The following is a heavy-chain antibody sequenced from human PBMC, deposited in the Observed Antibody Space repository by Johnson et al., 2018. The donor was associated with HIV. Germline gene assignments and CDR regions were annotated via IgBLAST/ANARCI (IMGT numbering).Heavy chain of an antibody. CDR1: GFTVSSNY. D-gene: IGHD3-16*01. CDR3: ARDPRLGELKIDRRGYAFDI. V-gene: IGHV3-11*01. Sequence: QMQLVESGGDLVQPGGSLRLSCAASGFTVSSNYMSWIRQAPGKGLEWVSYISSSGSTIYYADSVKGRFTISRAHAKKSLYVQMNSLRAEDTALYYCARDPRLGELKIDRRGYAFDIWGQGTMVTVSS. CDR2: ISSSGSTI. J-gene: IGHJ3*02.